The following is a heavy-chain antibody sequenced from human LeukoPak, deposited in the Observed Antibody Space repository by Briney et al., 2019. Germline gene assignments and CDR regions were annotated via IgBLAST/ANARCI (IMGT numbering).Heavy chain of an antibody. Sequence: GASLRLSCAVSGYTFSSYAMSWVRQAPGKGLEWVSAISGSGGSTYYADSVKGRFTISRDNSKNTLYLQMNSLRAEDTAVYYCAKGLIAVAGRLYYYGMDVWGQGTTVTVSS. V-gene: IGHV3-23*01. CDR2: ISGSGGST. CDR3: AKGLIAVAGRLYYYGMDV. D-gene: IGHD6-19*01. CDR1: GYTFSSYA. J-gene: IGHJ6*02.